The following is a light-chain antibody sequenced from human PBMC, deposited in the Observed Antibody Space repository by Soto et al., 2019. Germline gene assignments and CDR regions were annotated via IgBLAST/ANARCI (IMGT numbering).Light chain of an antibody. CDR2: DVN. Sequence: QSALTQPASVSGSPGQSIAISCTGASSDIGAYNYVSWHQQHPGKAPKLMIYDVNHRPSGVSDRFSGSKSGYTASLTISGLQAEDEAEYYCISYTTSGTDVFGTGTKLTVL. V-gene: IGLV2-14*03. CDR1: SSDIGAYNY. CDR3: ISYTTSGTDV. J-gene: IGLJ1*01.